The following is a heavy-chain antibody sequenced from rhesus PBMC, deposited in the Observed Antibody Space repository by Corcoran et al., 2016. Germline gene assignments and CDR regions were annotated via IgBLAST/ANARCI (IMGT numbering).Heavy chain of an antibody. Sequence: QVQLQESGPGVVKPSETLSLTCAVSGGSISDSYRWSWIRQPPGKGLEWIGSNYGRSTTTNDNPSLTSRVTISKDTSKNQFSLKLSSVTAADTAVYYCARDYYGSGYYDAFDFWGQGLRVTVSS. V-gene: IGHV4S10*01. J-gene: IGHJ3*01. D-gene: IGHD3-28*01. CDR2: NYGRSTTT. CDR3: ARDYYGSGYYDAFDF. CDR1: GGSISDSYR.